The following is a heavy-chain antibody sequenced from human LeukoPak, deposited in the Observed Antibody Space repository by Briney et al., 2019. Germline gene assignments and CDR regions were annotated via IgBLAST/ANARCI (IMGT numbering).Heavy chain of an antibody. CDR2: INPDGSET. CDR3: ARDPLYCSGGSCYPYYYYMDV. CDR1: GFTISSYW. J-gene: IGHJ6*03. V-gene: IGHV3-7*01. D-gene: IGHD2-15*01. Sequence: PGGSLRLSCAASGFTISSYWMSWVRQAPGKGLEWVANINPDGSETYYADSVKGRFTISTDNAKNSLYLQMNSLRAEDTAVYYCARDPLYCSGGSCYPYYYYMDVWGKGTTVTVSS.